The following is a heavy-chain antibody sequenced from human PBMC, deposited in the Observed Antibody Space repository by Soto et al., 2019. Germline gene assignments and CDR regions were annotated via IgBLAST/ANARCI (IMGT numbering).Heavy chain of an antibody. D-gene: IGHD6-13*01. Sequence: QVQLVQSGAEVKKPGASVKVSCKASGYTFTSYGISWVRQAPGQGLEWMGWISAYNGNTNYAQKLQGRVTMTTDTSTRTADMELRSLRSDDTAVYYCARRKWGAAGNTGYDYWGQGTLVTVSS. CDR3: ARRKWGAAGNTGYDY. CDR1: GYTFTSYG. CDR2: ISAYNGNT. V-gene: IGHV1-18*01. J-gene: IGHJ4*02.